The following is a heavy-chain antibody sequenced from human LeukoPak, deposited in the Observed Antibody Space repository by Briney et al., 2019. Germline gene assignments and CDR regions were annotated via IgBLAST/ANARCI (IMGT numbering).Heavy chain of an antibody. CDR1: GGSISSSSYY. J-gene: IGHJ4*02. V-gene: IGHV4-39*07. CDR3: ARVQVALPNVHFDY. D-gene: IGHD2-8*02. Sequence: SETLSLTCTVSGGSISSSSYYWGWIRQPPGKGLEWIGSIYYSGSTYYNPSLKSRVTISVDRSKNQFSLKLSSVTAADTAVYYCARVQVALPNVHFDYWGQGTLVTVSS. CDR2: IYYSGST.